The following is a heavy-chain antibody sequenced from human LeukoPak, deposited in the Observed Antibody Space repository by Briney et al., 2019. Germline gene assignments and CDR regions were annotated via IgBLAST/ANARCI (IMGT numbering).Heavy chain of an antibody. CDR1: GFTVSSNY. D-gene: IGHD2/OR15-2a*01. J-gene: IGHJ4*02. Sequence: GGSLRLSCAASGFTVSSNYMNWVRQAPGKGLEWVAVISYDGSNKYYADSVKGRFTISRDNSKNTLYLQMNSLRAEDTAVYYCARDLRVFSYWGQGTLVTVSS. CDR3: ARDLRVFSY. CDR2: ISYDGSNK. V-gene: IGHV3-30-3*01.